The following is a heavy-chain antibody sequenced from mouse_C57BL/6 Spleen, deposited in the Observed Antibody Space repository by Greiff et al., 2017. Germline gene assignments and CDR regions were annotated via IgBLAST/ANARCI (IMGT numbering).Heavy chain of an antibody. Sequence: EVQLQQSGPELVKPGASVKISCKASGYSFTGYYMNWVKQSPEKSLEWIVEMNPSTGGTTYNQKFKAKATLTVDKSSSTAYMQLKSLTSEDSAVYYCARSSDYPFAYWGQGTLVTVSA. V-gene: IGHV1-42*01. CDR1: GYSFTGYY. CDR3: ARSSDYPFAY. D-gene: IGHD2-4*01. CDR2: MNPSTGGT. J-gene: IGHJ3*01.